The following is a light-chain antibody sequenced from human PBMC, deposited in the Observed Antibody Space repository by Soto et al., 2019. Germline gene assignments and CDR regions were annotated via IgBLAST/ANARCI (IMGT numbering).Light chain of an antibody. CDR2: SNT. CDR3: QSYDSSIINRV. Sequence: QSVLTQPPSVSGAPGQRVTISCAGTSSNIGADSDVHWYQQLPGSAPQLLIYSNTNRPSGVPHRSSGNTSGTSALLIIAGQPAEEEGDYCCQSYDSSIINRVFGTGTKLTVL. CDR1: SSNIGADSD. V-gene: IGLV1-40*01. J-gene: IGLJ3*02.